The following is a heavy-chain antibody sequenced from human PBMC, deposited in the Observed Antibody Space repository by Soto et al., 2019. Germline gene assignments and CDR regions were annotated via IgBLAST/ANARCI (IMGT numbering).Heavy chain of an antibody. J-gene: IGHJ6*02. CDR1: GYSFTSYW. CDR3: AGGDMLRFSCCMEC. V-gene: IGHV5-10-1*01. CDR2: IDPSDSYT. D-gene: IGHD3-3*01. Sequence: GASLKISCKGSGYSFTSYWISWVRQMPGKGLEWMGRIDPSDSYTNYSPSFQGHVTISADKSISTAYLQWSSLKASDTAMYSCAGGDMLRFSCCMECRGQGTTVIVSS.